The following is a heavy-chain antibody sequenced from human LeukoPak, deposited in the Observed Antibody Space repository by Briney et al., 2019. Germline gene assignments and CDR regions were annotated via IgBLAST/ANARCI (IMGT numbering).Heavy chain of an antibody. CDR2: IIPVFGTT. CDR3: AREAGIAITGTIWYFDL. V-gene: IGHV1-69*06. CDR1: GGTFSTDA. D-gene: IGHD1/OR15-1a*01. J-gene: IGHJ2*01. Sequence: SVKVSYKASGGTFSTDALAWVRQVPGQGPEWMGRIIPVFGTTNYAETFQGRVTITADISTSTAYMQLSSLRSEDTAVYYCAREAGIAITGTIWYFDLWGRGTLVTVSS.